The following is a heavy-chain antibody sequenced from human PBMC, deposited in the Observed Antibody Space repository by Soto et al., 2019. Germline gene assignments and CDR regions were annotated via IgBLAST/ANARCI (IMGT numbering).Heavy chain of an antibody. J-gene: IGHJ5*02. CDR3: ARRAPSSRGSYRFDT. V-gene: IGHV1-69*13. CDR1: GGTFSSYA. Sequence: SVKVSCKASGGTFSSYAISWVRQAPGQGLEGMGGIIPIFGTANYAQKFQGRVTTTADESTSTAYMELSSLRSEDTAVYYCARRAPSSRGSYRFDTWGQGTLVTVSS. D-gene: IGHD3-16*02. CDR2: IIPIFGTA.